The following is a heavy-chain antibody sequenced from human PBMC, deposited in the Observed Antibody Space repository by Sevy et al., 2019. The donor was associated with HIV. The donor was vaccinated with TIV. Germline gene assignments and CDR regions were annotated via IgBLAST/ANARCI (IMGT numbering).Heavy chain of an antibody. CDR3: AKDGALGNWVRLYYYYGMDV. J-gene: IGHJ6*02. D-gene: IGHD7-27*01. Sequence: GGSLRLSCAASGFTFSTYGMHWVRQAPGKGLEWVAAMWFDGSNTYYADSVKGRFTISRDNSKNTLYLQMNSLRAEDTAVYYCAKDGALGNWVRLYYYYGMDVWGQGTTVTVSS. CDR2: MWFDGSNT. CDR1: GFTFSTYG. V-gene: IGHV3-33*06.